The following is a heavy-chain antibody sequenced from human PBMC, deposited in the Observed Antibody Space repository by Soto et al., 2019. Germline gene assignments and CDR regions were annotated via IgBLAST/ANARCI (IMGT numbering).Heavy chain of an antibody. CDR2: ISAYNGNT. CDR3: ARAQHPRYYYDSGSDY. CDR1: GYTFTSYG. J-gene: IGHJ4*02. Sequence: QVQLVQSGAEVKKPGASVKVSCKASGYTFTSYGISWVRQAPGQGLEWMGWISAYNGNTNSAQKLQGRVTMTPDTSTSTADMELRSLRSDDTAVYYCARAQHPRYYYDSGSDYWGQGTLVTVSS. D-gene: IGHD3-22*01. V-gene: IGHV1-18*04.